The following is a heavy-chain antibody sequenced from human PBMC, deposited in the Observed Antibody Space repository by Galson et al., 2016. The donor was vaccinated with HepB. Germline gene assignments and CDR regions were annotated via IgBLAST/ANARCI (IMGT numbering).Heavy chain of an antibody. D-gene: IGHD3-3*01. J-gene: IGHJ6*02. Sequence: AISGDSVSRNTAAWNWIRQSPSRGLEWLGRTYYRSKWSSDYVVSMKGRITINADTSMNTLYLQMNSLRAEDTAVYYCAKEGTIFGAVPYGMDVWGQGTTVTVSS. CDR2: TYYRSKWSS. V-gene: IGHV6-1*01. CDR1: GDSVSRNTAA. CDR3: AKEGTIFGAVPYGMDV.